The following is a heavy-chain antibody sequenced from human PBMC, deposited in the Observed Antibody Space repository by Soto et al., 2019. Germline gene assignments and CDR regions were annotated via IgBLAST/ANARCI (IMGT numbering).Heavy chain of an antibody. CDR2: SYYSGNT. Sequence: QLQLQESGPGLVKPSETLSLTCTVSGGSISSSTSNWGWIRQPPGKGLEWIGSSYYSGNTYYNPSLKSQVTISVDTSKNQFSLTLSSVTAADTAVYYCARHNSRWLQSHIDHWGQETLVTVSS. D-gene: IGHD5-12*01. CDR1: GGSISSSTSN. CDR3: ARHNSRWLQSHIDH. V-gene: IGHV4-39*01. J-gene: IGHJ5*02.